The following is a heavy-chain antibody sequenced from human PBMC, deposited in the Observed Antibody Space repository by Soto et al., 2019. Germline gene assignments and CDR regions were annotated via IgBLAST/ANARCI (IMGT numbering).Heavy chain of an antibody. D-gene: IGHD2-15*01. CDR3: AKWGFCSGGSCYPPDY. Sequence: GGSLRLSCAASGFTFSSYAMSWVRQAPGKGLEWVSAVSGSGGSTYYGDSVKGRFTISRDNSKNTLYLQMNSLTVDDTAVYFCAKWGFCSGGSCYPPDYWGQGTLVTVSS. J-gene: IGHJ4*02. CDR2: VSGSGGST. CDR1: GFTFSSYA. V-gene: IGHV3-23*01.